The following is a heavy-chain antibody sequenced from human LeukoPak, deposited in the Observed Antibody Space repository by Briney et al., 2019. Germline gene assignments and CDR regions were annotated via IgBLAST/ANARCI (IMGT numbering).Heavy chain of an antibody. CDR3: ARDSPTMGFDY. J-gene: IGHJ4*02. V-gene: IGHV1-69*13. Sequence: SVKVSFKASGGTFGSYTFSWVRQAPGQGLEWMGGIIPVFNAANYAQKFQGRVTITADGSTSTAYMELASLRSEDTAVYYCARDSPTMGFDYWGQGSLVTVSS. D-gene: IGHD5-24*01. CDR2: IIPVFNAA. CDR1: GGTFGSYT.